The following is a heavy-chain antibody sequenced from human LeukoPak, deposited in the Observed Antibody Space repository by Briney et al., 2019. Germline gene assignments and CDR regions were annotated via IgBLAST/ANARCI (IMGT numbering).Heavy chain of an antibody. Sequence: PSETLSLTCAVHGGSLSGFSWTWIRQSPGKGLEWIGEINDSVSTNYNPSLKSRVTISADTSKIQFSLSLSSVTAADTAVYYCAKNGQSGFSFDPWGQGTLVTVSS. CDR2: INDSVST. CDR3: AKNGQSGFSFDP. CDR1: GGSLSGFS. J-gene: IGHJ5*02. V-gene: IGHV4-34*01. D-gene: IGHD2-8*01.